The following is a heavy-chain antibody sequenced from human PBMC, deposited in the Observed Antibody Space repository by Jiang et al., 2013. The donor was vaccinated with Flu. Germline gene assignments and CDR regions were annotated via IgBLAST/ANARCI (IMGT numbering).Heavy chain of an antibody. Sequence: ASGGTFNNSVFYWVRQAPGQGLDWMGRIIPLLNKANYAQQFQGRVTITADRSSSTVYMELSSLNSQDTAVFYCARDRRDYYYDSSGYYYGSFGIWGQETKVTVS. CDR3: ARDRRDYYYDSSGYYYGSFGI. V-gene: IGHV1-69*04. D-gene: IGHD3-22*01. CDR1: GGTFNNSV. J-gene: IGHJ3*02. CDR2: IIPLLNKA.